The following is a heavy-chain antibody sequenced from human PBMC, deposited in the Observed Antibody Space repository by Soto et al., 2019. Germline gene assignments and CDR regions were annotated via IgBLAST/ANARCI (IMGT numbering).Heavy chain of an antibody. CDR2: MNPDSENT. J-gene: IGHJ6*02. V-gene: IGHV1-8*01. CDR1: GYTFTNYD. CDR3: TRAPFGSGSYFGLEV. Sequence: QVHLVQSGAEVKQPGASVRVSCKASGYTFTNYDITWVRQATGQGLEWMGWMNPDSENTGSPQKFQGRVTMTVNTSINTAYMELTSMRSEDTAVYYFTRAPFGSGSYFGLEVWGQGTTVTVSS. D-gene: IGHD3-10*01.